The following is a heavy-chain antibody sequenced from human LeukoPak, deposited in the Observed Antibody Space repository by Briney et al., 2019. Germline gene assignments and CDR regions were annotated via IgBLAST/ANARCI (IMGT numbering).Heavy chain of an antibody. J-gene: IGHJ4*02. Sequence: GGSLRLSCAASGFNFTKAWMNWVRQAPGRGLEWVGRIKSKSDGGTIDYAAPVKGRFTFSRDDSKKTLSLQMNSLTIEDTAVYYCTADARLWFGAPLHYWGQGTLVTVPS. CDR3: TADARLWFGAPLHY. D-gene: IGHD3-10*01. CDR1: GFNFTKAW. V-gene: IGHV3-15*01. CDR2: IKSKSDGGTI.